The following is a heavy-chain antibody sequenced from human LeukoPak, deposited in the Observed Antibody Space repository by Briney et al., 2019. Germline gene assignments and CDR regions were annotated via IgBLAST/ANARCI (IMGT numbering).Heavy chain of an antibody. V-gene: IGHV4-31*03. CDR2: IYYSGST. CDR1: GGSISSGGYY. CDR3: ARAVVVPAAMLRLSGFDP. D-gene: IGHD2-2*01. Sequence: SETLSLTCTVSGGSISSGGYYWSWIRQHPGKGLEWIGYIYYSGSTYYNPSLKSRVTISVDTSKNQFSLKLSSVTAADTAVYYCARAVVVPAAMLRLSGFDPWGQGTLVTVSS. J-gene: IGHJ5*02.